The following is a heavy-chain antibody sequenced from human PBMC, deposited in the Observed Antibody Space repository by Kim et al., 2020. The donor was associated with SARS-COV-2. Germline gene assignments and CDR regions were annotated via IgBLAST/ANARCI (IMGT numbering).Heavy chain of an antibody. J-gene: IGHJ5*02. CDR3: ARDGPRIAARRGVWFDP. CDR1: GGSISSYY. Sequence: SETLSLPCTVSGGSISSYYWSWIRQPAGKGVEWIGRIYTSGSTNYNPSLKSRVTMSVDTSKNQFSLKLSSVTAADTAVYYCARDGPRIAARRGVWFDPWGQGTLVTVSS. CDR2: IYTSGST. V-gene: IGHV4-4*07. D-gene: IGHD6-6*01.